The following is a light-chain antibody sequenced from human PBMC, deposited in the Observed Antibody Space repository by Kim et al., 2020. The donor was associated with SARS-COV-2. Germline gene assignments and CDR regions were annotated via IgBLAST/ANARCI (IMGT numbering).Light chain of an antibody. V-gene: IGLV6-57*03. CDR1: SGSIDSNY. J-gene: IGLJ2*01. Sequence: GKTVTNSCTRSSGSIDSNYVQWYQQRPGSAPTTVIYEDNQRPSGVPDRFSGSVDSSSNSASLTISGLKTEDEADYYCQSYDNTNVVFGGGTQLTVL. CDR3: QSYDNTNVV. CDR2: EDN.